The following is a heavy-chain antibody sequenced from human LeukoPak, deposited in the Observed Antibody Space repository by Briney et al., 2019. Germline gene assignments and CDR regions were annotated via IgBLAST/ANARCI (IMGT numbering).Heavy chain of an antibody. CDR2: IYYSGST. V-gene: IGHV4-59*08. J-gene: IGHJ5*02. CDR1: GASISNYY. Sequence: SETLSLTCTVSGASISNYYWSWIRQPPGKGLEWIGYIYYSGSTYHNPSLKSRVTISVDTSKNQFSLKLSSVTASDTAVYYCASLPGAYCSGGCRSPPPWGQGALVTVSS. D-gene: IGHD2-15*01. CDR3: ASLPGAYCSGGCRSPPP.